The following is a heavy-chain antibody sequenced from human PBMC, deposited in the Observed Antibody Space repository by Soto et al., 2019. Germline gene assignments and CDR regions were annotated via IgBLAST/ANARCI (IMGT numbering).Heavy chain of an antibody. V-gene: IGHV3-74*01. CDR3: ASQDSSGYYYFAY. CDR2: INRDGSST. D-gene: IGHD3-22*01. CDR1: TCGSHC. J-gene: IGHJ4*02. Sequence: TCGSHCVRGVSKSPGKGLVGGSHINRDGSSTSYADSVKGRFTISRDNAKNTLYLQMNSLRAEDTAVYYCASQDSSGYYYFAYWGQGTLVPV.